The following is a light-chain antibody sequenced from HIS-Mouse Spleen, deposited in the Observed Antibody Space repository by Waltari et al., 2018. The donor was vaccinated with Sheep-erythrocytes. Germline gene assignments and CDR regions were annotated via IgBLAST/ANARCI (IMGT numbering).Light chain of an antibody. CDR3: QAWDSSTAV. Sequence: SYELTQPPSVSVSPGQTASITCSGDKLGDKYACWYQQKPGQSPVLVIYQDSKRPSGIPGRLSGSNSGNTAPLTISGTQAMDEADYYCQAWDSSTAVFGGGTKLTVL. V-gene: IGLV3-1*01. CDR2: QDS. J-gene: IGLJ2*01. CDR1: KLGDKY.